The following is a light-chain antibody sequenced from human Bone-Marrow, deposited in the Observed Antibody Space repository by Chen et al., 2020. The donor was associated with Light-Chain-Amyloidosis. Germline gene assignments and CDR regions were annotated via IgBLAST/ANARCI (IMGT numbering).Light chain of an antibody. Sequence: QSALTQPASVSGSPGQSITISCTGTSSDIGDNKFVSWYQQRPGRGPKLLIFDVNNRPSGITDRFSGYKFDSTASLTISGLRAEDEGDYYCSSSTSTSPVLFGGGTRLTVL. J-gene: IGLJ2*01. V-gene: IGLV2-14*03. CDR3: SSSTSTSPVL. CDR2: DVN. CDR1: SSDIGDNKF.